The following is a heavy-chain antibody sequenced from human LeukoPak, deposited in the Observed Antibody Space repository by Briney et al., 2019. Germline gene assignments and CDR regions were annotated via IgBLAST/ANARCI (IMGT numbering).Heavy chain of an antibody. CDR3: ARDRITMVRGVIVH. CDR1: GFTFSSYG. J-gene: IGHJ4*02. CDR2: IRYDGSNK. V-gene: IGHV3-30*02. Sequence: PGGSLRLSCAASGFTFSSYGMHWVRQAPGKGLEWVAFIRYDGSNKYYADSVKGRFTISRDNSKNTLYLQMNSLRAEDTAVYYCARDRITMVRGVIVHWGQGTLVTVSS. D-gene: IGHD3-10*01.